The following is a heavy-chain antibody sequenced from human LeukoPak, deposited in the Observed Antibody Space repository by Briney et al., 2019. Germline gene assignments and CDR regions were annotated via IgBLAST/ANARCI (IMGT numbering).Heavy chain of an antibody. CDR3: ASSYYYDSSGYYPFDY. Sequence: ASVKVSCKASGYTFTSYGISWVRQAPGQGLEWMGGIIPIFGTANYAQKFQGRVTITADKSTSTAYMELSSLRSEDTAVYYCASSYYYDSSGYYPFDYWGQGTLVTVPS. V-gene: IGHV1-69*06. D-gene: IGHD3-22*01. CDR1: GYTFTSYG. CDR2: IIPIFGTA. J-gene: IGHJ4*02.